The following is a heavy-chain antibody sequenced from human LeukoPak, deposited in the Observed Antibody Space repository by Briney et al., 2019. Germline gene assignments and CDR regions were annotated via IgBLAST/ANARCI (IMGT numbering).Heavy chain of an antibody. Sequence: SETLSLTCAVYGGSFSTCSWNWIRQPPGEGLEWIGEINHGGSTDYNPTPKSRVTISVDTSKNQFSLKLSSVTAADTAVYYCAARRGIAPRPLGSWGQGTLVTVSS. CDR1: GGSFSTCS. D-gene: IGHD6-6*01. V-gene: IGHV4-34*01. J-gene: IGHJ5*02. CDR3: AARRGIAPRPLGS. CDR2: INHGGST.